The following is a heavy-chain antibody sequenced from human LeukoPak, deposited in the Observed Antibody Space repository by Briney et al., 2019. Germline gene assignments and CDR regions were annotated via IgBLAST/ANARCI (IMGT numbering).Heavy chain of an antibody. Sequence: KPSETLSLSCAVYGGSFSGCYWSWIRQPPGKGLEWIGEINHSGSTNYNPSLKSRVTISVDTSKNQFSLKLSSVTAADTAVYYCARGRGYSNSIDYWGQGTLVTVSS. CDR3: ARGRGYSNSIDY. CDR1: GGSFSGCY. CDR2: INHSGST. V-gene: IGHV4-34*01. J-gene: IGHJ4*02. D-gene: IGHD4-11*01.